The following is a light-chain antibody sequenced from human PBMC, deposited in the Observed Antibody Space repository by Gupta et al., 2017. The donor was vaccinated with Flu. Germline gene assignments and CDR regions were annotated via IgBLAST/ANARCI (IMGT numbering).Light chain of an antibody. CDR3: RQCVQDPPT. Sequence: VNPGQPASISCKVSQSRRQSDGKTYLYWYLQKPGQPPQLLIYEGSNRGSGGPDRFSGRGSGTDFTRKISRMEAEDVGVYYCRQCVQDPPTFGSGTKVEIK. J-gene: IGKJ3*01. CDR2: EGS. CDR1: QSRRQSDGKTY. V-gene: IGKV2D-29*01.